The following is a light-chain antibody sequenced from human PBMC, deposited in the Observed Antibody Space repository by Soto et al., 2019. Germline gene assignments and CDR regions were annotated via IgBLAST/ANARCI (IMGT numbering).Light chain of an antibody. CDR2: EAS. J-gene: IGKJ1*01. CDR1: QNINSW. V-gene: IGKV1-5*03. CDR3: QHYNVYSGT. Sequence: DIHMTQSPSTLSASVGDRVTITCRASQNINSWLAWYQQKPGKAPKLLIYEASSLEKGVPARFGGSGSGTEFTLTISSLQPDDFATYYCQHYNVYSGTFTQVTKVDSK.